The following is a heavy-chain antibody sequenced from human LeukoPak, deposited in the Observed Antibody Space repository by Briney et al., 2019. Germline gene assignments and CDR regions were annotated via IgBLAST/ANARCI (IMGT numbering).Heavy chain of an antibody. J-gene: IGHJ4*02. Sequence: GSLRLSCAASGFTFSSYAMSWVRQAPGKGLEWVANIKQDGSEKYYVDSVKGRFTISRDNAKNSLYVQMDSLRAEDTAVYYCARVGPRADYYDRSGYYVKYFDYWGQGTLVTVSS. D-gene: IGHD3-22*01. V-gene: IGHV3-7*01. CDR1: GFTFSSYA. CDR3: ARVGPRADYYDRSGYYVKYFDY. CDR2: IKQDGSEK.